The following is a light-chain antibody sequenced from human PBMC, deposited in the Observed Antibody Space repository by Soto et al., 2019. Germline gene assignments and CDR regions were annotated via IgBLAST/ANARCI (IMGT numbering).Light chain of an antibody. Sequence: EIVLTQSPATLSLSPGERATLSCRASQSVSSYLAWYQQKPGQAPRLLIYDASNRATGIPARFSGSGSGTGFTLTISSLEAEVFAVYYFQQRSNWPPITRGQGTRLEIK. V-gene: IGKV3-11*01. CDR3: QQRSNWPPIT. CDR2: DAS. CDR1: QSVSSY. J-gene: IGKJ5*01.